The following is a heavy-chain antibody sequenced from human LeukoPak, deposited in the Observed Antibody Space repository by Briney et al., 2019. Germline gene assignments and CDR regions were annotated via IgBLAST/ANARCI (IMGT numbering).Heavy chain of an antibody. V-gene: IGHV4-34*01. CDR1: GGSFSGYY. J-gene: IGHJ4*02. CDR2: INHSGSN. CDR3: ARFWVRGAY. Sequence: SETLSLTCAVYGGSFSGYYWSWLRQPPGKGLEWIGEINHSGSNNYNPSLMSRGTITVDTSKNQFSLMLSSVAATDLGVYYCARFWVRGAYWGQGTLVTVSS. D-gene: IGHD3-10*01.